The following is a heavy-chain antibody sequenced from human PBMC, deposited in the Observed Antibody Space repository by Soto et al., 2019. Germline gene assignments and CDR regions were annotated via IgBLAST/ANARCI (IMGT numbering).Heavy chain of an antibody. J-gene: IGHJ3*02. Sequence: QVRLVQSGPEVKKPGASVTLSCKASGYNFNNYGISWVRQAPGQGLRWMGWISGNNGNTKYGQKFQGRVSLTTDSSTSTAYMEMRSLRSDDTADYYCVRRVVTTLDDPFDICGPGTRVTVSS. CDR1: GYNFNNYG. V-gene: IGHV1-18*01. CDR2: ISGNNGNT. D-gene: IGHD2-21*02. CDR3: VRRVVTTLDDPFDI.